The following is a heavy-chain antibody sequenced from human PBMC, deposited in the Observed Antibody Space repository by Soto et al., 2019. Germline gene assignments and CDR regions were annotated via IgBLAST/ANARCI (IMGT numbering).Heavy chain of an antibody. D-gene: IGHD2-21*01. CDR3: AASCVGCGGFNYYGMDV. Sequence: PSEPLALTCAHKGRAFRGYYGTMIRQPPGTGLEWIGEINHSGSTNYNPSLKSRVTISVDTSKNQFSLKLSSGTAADTAVYYCAASCVGCGGFNYYGMDVWGQGTTVT. J-gene: IGHJ6*02. CDR2: INHSGST. V-gene: IGHV4-34*01. CDR1: GRAFRGYY.